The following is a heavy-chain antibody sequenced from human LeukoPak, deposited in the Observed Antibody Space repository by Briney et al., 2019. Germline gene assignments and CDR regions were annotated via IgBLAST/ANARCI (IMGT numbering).Heavy chain of an antibody. J-gene: IGHJ4*02. CDR2: ISGSGGST. V-gene: IGHV3-23*01. D-gene: IGHD3-10*01. CDR1: GFTFSSYA. CDR3: AKDGSMVRGVIIDFYFDY. Sequence: GGSLRLSCAASGFTFSSYAMSWVRQAPGKGLEWVSAISGSGGSTYYADSVKGRFTISRDNSKNTLYLQMNSLRAEDTAVYYCAKDGSMVRGVIIDFYFDYWGQGTLVTVSS.